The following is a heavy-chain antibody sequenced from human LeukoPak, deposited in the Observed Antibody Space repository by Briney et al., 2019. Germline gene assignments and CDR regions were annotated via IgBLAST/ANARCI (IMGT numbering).Heavy chain of an antibody. CDR3: ASCRGGSCYPTYYFDY. Sequence: GGSLRLSCAASGFTFSSYWMSWVRQAPGKGREWVANIKQDGSEKYYVDSVKGRFTISRDNAKNSLYLQMDSLRAEDTAVYYCASCRGGSCYPTYYFDYWGQGTLVTVSS. D-gene: IGHD2-15*01. V-gene: IGHV3-7*01. CDR2: IKQDGSEK. CDR1: GFTFSSYW. J-gene: IGHJ4*02.